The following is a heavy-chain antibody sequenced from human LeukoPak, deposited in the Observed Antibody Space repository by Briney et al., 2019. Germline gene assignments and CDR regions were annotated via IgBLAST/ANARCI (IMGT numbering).Heavy chain of an antibody. CDR3: ARSLPFKWELLSEGGDY. Sequence: SETLSLTCTVSRYSISSGYYWGWIRQPPGKGLEWIGSIYYSGSTYYNPSLKSRVTISMDTSKNRFSLKLSSVTAADTAVYYCARSLPFKWELLSEGGDYWGQGTLVTVSS. CDR1: RYSISSGYY. CDR2: IYYSGST. D-gene: IGHD1-26*01. J-gene: IGHJ4*02. V-gene: IGHV4-38-2*02.